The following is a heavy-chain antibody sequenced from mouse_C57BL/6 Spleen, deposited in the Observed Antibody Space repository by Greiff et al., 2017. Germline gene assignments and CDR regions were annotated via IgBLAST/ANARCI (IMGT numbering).Heavy chain of an antibody. CDR3: ARRLLRSYAMDY. D-gene: IGHD1-1*01. V-gene: IGHV5-17*01. CDR2: ISSGSSTI. J-gene: IGHJ4*01. CDR1: GFTFSDYG. Sequence: VQLQASGGGLVKPGGSLKLSCAASGFTFSDYGMHWVHQAPETGLEWVSYISSGSSTIYYADTVKGRFTISRDNAKNTLFLQMTSLRSEDTAMYYCARRLLRSYAMDYWGQGTSVTGSS.